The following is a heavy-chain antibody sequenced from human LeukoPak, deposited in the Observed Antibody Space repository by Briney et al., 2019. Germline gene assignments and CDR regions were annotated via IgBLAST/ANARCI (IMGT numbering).Heavy chain of an antibody. Sequence: ASVKVSCKASGYTFTGYYMHWVRQAPGQGLEWMGWINPNSGGTNYAQKFQGRVTMTRDTSISTAYMELSRLRSDDTAVYYCARGSLEWLLFAYFQHWGQGTLVTVSS. CDR3: ARGSLEWLLFAYFQH. CDR1: GYTFTGYY. D-gene: IGHD3-3*01. V-gene: IGHV1-2*02. CDR2: INPNSGGT. J-gene: IGHJ1*01.